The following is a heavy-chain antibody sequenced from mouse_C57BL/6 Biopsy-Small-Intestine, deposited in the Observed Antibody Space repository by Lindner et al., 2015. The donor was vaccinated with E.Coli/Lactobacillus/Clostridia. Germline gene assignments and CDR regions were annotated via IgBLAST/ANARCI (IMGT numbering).Heavy chain of an antibody. Sequence: SVKVSCKASGYTFTGYYMHWVRQAPGQGLEWMGWINPNSGGTNYAQRFQGRVTMTRDTSISTAYMEVSRLRSDDTAVYYCARVFSSSWYGNWFDPWGQGTLVTVSS. CDR1: GYTFTGYY. CDR2: INPNSGGT. CDR3: ARVFSSSWYGNWFDP. D-gene: IGHD4-1*02. J-gene: IGHJ4*01. V-gene: IGHV1-53*01.